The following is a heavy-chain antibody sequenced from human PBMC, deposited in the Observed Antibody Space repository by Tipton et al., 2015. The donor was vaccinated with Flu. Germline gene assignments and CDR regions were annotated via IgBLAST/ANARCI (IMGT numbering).Heavy chain of an antibody. Sequence: GSLRLSCVGSGFTFRNYEMNWVRQAPGKGLEWVSDISSNGRSIAYADSVKGRFTISRDNAKNSLYLQMNSLRAEDTAVYYCAREYYGPRDYWGRGTLVTVSS. J-gene: IGHJ4*02. V-gene: IGHV3-48*03. D-gene: IGHD3-16*01. CDR2: ISSNGRSI. CDR3: AREYYGPRDY. CDR1: GFTFRNYE.